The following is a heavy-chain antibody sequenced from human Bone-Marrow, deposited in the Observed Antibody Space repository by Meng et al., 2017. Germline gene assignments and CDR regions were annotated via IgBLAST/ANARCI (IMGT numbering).Heavy chain of an antibody. V-gene: IGHV4-59*01. CDR1: GGPISSYY. D-gene: IGHD4-11*01. CDR2: IYYSGST. CDR3: TSAHDYSDYAVFGGRFKPRYYGMDV. Sequence: GSLRPSCPVPGGPISSYYWSWIRQPPGKGLEWIGYIYYSGSTNYNPFLKSRPTITVDTSKDQFSLKLSSVTAVDTAVYYCTSAHDYSDYAVFGGRFKPRYYGMDVWGQGTTVTVSS. J-gene: IGHJ6*02.